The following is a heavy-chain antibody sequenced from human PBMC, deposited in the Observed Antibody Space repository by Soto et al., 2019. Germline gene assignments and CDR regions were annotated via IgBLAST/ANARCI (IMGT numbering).Heavy chain of an antibody. CDR1: DGSLSGYY. CDR3: VRGRGYSYGFTRARNYAMDV. D-gene: IGHD5-18*01. CDR2: INHSGSP. J-gene: IGHJ6*02. Sequence: SETLSLTCAVYDGSLSGYYWIWIRQPPGKGLEWIGEINHSGSPTYSPSLKSRVTISVDMSTNQFSLKLSSVTAADTAVYYCVRGRGYSYGFTRARNYAMDVWGQGTTVTVSS. V-gene: IGHV4-34*01.